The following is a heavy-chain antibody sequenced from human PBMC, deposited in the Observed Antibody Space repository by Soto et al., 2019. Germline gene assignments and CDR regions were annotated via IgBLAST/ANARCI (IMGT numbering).Heavy chain of an antibody. CDR3: AQDQMWRARTTPFSFDP. D-gene: IGHD1-1*01. CDR1: GFTFSSYA. V-gene: IGHV3-23*01. Sequence: EVQLLESGGGLVQPGGSLSLSCAASGFTFSSYAMSWVRQAPGKGLEWVSAISGSGGSTYYADSVKDRFTISRDNSKNTRYVKMIGLRAGETAVYYFAQDQMWRARTTPFSFDPWGKGTLVT. CDR2: ISGSGGST. J-gene: IGHJ5*02.